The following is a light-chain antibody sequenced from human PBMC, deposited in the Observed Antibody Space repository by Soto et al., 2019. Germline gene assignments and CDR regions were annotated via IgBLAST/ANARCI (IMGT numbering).Light chain of an antibody. Sequence: NFMLTQPHSVSESPGKTVTISCTRSSGNIASNYVQWYQQHPGSAPTTVIYEDNQRPSGVPDRFSGSIDSSSNSAALTISGLKTEDEADYYCQSYDASNQVFGGGTQLTVL. V-gene: IGLV6-57*03. J-gene: IGLJ3*02. CDR1: SGNIASNY. CDR2: EDN. CDR3: QSYDASNQV.